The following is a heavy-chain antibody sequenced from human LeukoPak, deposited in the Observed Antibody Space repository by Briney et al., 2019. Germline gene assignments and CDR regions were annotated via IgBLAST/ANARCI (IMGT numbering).Heavy chain of an antibody. CDR3: ARDIYDSSGLDAFGI. V-gene: IGHV4-4*07. CDR2: IYNSGST. D-gene: IGHD3-22*01. J-gene: IGHJ3*02. Sequence: NPSETLSLTCTVSGGSISNHYWSWIRQPAGKELEWIGRIYNSGSTNYNPSLKSRVTMSVDTSKNQFSLKLSSVTAADTAVYYCARDIYDSSGLDAFGIWGQGTMVTVSS. CDR1: GGSISNHY.